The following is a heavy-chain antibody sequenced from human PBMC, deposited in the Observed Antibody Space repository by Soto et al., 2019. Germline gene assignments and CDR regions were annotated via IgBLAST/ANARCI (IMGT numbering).Heavy chain of an antibody. CDR1: GFTFSSYA. Sequence: PGGSLRLSCAASGFTFSSYAMHWVRQAPGKGLEYVSAISSNGGSTYYANSVKGRFTISRDNSKNTLYLQMGSLRAEDMAVYYCARTPGLQTYYYYYMDVWGKGTTVTVSS. D-gene: IGHD4-4*01. J-gene: IGHJ6*03. CDR3: ARTPGLQTYYYYYMDV. V-gene: IGHV3-64*01. CDR2: ISSNGGST.